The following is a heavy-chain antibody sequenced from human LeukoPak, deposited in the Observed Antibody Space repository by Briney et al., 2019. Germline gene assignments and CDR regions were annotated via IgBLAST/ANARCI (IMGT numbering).Heavy chain of an antibody. D-gene: IGHD3-3*01. CDR2: INTNCGDT. Sequence: GSPVKVSCKSSRYTFTGNFIHSVRQAPGQGLEGMGWINTNCGDTYYAQKIQGRVTMIRETSICTAYMELSRLRSDERGVEFCAGELQWFFFWGQGTLVIVSS. J-gene: IGHJ4*02. V-gene: IGHV1-2*02. CDR1: RYTFTGNF. CDR3: AGELQWFFF.